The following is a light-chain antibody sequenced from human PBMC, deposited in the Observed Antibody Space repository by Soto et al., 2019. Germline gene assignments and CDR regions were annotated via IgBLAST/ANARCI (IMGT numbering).Light chain of an antibody. CDR2: EVV. J-gene: IGLJ1*01. Sequence: QSALTQPASVSGSPGQSITTSCTGTSSDIGVYDFVSWYQHHPGKAPRLIIYEVVQRPSGVPDRFSGSKSGNTASLTVSGLQAADEADYFCKSYAGSNTYVFGSGTKVTVL. CDR3: KSYAGSNTYV. CDR1: SSDIGVYDF. V-gene: IGLV2-8*01.